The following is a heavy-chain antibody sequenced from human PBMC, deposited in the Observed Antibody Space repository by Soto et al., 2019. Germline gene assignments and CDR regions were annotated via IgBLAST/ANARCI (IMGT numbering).Heavy chain of an antibody. CDR3: ARDQAATAFDY. Sequence: SETLSLTCXVSGGSISSGDYYWSWIRQPPGKGLEWIGYIYYSGSTYYNPSLKSRVTISVDTSKNQFSLKLSSVTAADTAVYYCARDQAATAFDYWGQGTLVTVSS. CDR1: GGSISSGDYY. CDR2: IYYSGST. D-gene: IGHD6-25*01. V-gene: IGHV4-30-4*01. J-gene: IGHJ4*02.